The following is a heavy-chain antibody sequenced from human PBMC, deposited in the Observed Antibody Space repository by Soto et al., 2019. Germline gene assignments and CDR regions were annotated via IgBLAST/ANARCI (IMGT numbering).Heavy chain of an antibody. V-gene: IGHV4-59*01. CDR1: GGSISNYY. CDR2: IYYSGST. J-gene: IGHJ6*02. CDR3: ARVAAIPYYYYGMDV. Sequence: SETLSLTCTVSGGSISNYYGSWIRQPPGMGLEWIGYIYYSGSTIYNPSLKSRVTISVDRPKNQFSLRLSSVTAADTAVYYCARVAAIPYYYYGMDVWGQGTTVTVSS. D-gene: IGHD6-13*01.